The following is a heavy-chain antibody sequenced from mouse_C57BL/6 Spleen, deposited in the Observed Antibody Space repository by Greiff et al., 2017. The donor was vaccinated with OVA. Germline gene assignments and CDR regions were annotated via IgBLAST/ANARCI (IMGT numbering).Heavy chain of an antibody. CDR1: GYSFTGYY. D-gene: IGHD2-4*01. J-gene: IGHJ2*01. CDR3: AGYDYDGGYYFDY. CDR2: INPSTGGT. Sequence: VQLQQSGPELVKPGASVKISCKASGYSFTGYYMNWVKQSPEKSLEWIGEINPSTGGTTYNQKFKAKATLTVDKSSSTAYMQLKSLTSEDSAVYYCAGYDYDGGYYFDYWGQGTTLTVSS. V-gene: IGHV1-42*01.